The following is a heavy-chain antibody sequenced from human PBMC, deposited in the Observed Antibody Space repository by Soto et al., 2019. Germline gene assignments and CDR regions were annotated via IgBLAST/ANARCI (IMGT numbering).Heavy chain of an antibody. CDR2: ISYDGSNK. V-gene: IGHV3-30*18. J-gene: IGHJ4*02. Sequence: QVQLVESGGGVVQPGRSLRLSCAASGFTFSSYGMHWVRQAPGKGLEWVAVISYDGSNKYYADSVKGRFTISRDNSKNTLYLQMNSLRAEDTAVYYCAKPRYSNYYYYFDYWGQGTLVTVSS. D-gene: IGHD4-4*01. CDR1: GFTFSSYG. CDR3: AKPRYSNYYYYFDY.